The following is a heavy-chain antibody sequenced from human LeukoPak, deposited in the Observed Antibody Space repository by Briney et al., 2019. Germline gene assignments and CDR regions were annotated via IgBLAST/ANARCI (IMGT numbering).Heavy chain of an antibody. D-gene: IGHD3-22*01. J-gene: IGHJ4*02. Sequence: GGSLRLSCAASGFTFSSYNMNWVRQAPGKGLEWVSSITSSGSTLYYADSVRGRFTFSRDNAKNSLYLRMNSLRAEDTAVYYCAKTGDITMIVVVTDYYFDYWGQGTLVTVSS. CDR2: ITSSGSTL. V-gene: IGHV3-48*01. CDR3: AKTGDITMIVVVTDYYFDY. CDR1: GFTFSSYN.